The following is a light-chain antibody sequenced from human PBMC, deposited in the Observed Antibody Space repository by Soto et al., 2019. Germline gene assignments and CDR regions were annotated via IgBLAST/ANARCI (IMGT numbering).Light chain of an antibody. V-gene: IGKV1-5*03. Sequence: DIQMTQSPSTLSASVGDRVTITCRASQSISSWLAWYQQKPGKAPKLLIYKASNLESGVPSRFSGSGSGAEFTLTISSLQPDDFATYYCQHYDSYSGTFGPGTKVDIK. CDR1: QSISSW. CDR2: KAS. J-gene: IGKJ3*01. CDR3: QHYDSYSGT.